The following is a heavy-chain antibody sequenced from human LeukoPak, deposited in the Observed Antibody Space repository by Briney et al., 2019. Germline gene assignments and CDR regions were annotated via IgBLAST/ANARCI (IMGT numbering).Heavy chain of an antibody. V-gene: IGHV1-2*02. D-gene: IGHD3-10*01. CDR3: ARDLLLWFGETIDY. J-gene: IGHJ4*02. CDR1: GYTFTGYY. CDR2: INPNSGGT. Sequence: GASVNVSCKASGYTFTGYYMHWVRQAPGQGLEWMGWINPNSGGTNYAQKFQGRVTMTRDTSISTAYMELSRLRSDDTAVYYCARDLLLWFGETIDYWGQGTLVTVSS.